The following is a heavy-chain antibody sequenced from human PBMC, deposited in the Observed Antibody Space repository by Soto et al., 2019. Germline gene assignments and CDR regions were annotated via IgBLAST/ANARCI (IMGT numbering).Heavy chain of an antibody. CDR2: VSHTGHT. V-gene: IGHV4-4*02. Sequence: QVQLQESGPGLVKPSWTLSLTCAVSSVSITSSNWWRWVRQPPGKGLEWIGEVSHTGHTNYIPSLKSRVTISVDKSRNQSSLRLSSVTAADTAVYYCARNRYGGYDFDYWGQGTLVTVSS. CDR3: ARNRYGGYDFDY. D-gene: IGHD5-12*01. J-gene: IGHJ4*02. CDR1: SVSITSSNW.